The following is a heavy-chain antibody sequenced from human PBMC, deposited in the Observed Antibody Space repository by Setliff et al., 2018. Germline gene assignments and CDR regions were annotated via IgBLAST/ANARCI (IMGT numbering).Heavy chain of an antibody. CDR1: GYSFSSGFS. V-gene: IGHV4-38-2*01. D-gene: IGHD2-15*01. CDR2: ILFSGDT. Sequence: PSETLSLTCAVSGYSFSSGFSWVWIRQSPGKGLEWIGRILFSGDTYYNPSLNSRVTISADTSKNQFSLNLSSVTAADTAVYFCALSSLSICSGGNCPNAFDIWGQGTMVTVSS. CDR3: ALSSLSICSGGNCPNAFDI. J-gene: IGHJ3*02.